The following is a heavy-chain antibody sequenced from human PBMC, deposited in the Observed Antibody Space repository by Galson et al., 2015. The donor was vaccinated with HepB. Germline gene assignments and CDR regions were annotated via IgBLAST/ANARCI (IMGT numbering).Heavy chain of an antibody. CDR3: AKDRYFYASGTYSYHYYGMDV. Sequence: SVKVSCKASGYTFTSYYMHWVRQAPGQGLEWMGIINPSGGSTSYAQKLQGRVTMTRDTSTSTVYMELSSLRPEDTAVYYCAKDRYFYASGTYSYHYYGMDVWGQGTMVTVSS. V-gene: IGHV1-46*04. J-gene: IGHJ6*02. D-gene: IGHD3-10*01. CDR2: INPSGGST. CDR1: GYTFTSYY.